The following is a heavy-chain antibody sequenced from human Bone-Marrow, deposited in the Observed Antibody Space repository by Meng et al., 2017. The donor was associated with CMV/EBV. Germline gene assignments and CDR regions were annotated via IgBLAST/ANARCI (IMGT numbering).Heavy chain of an antibody. V-gene: IGHV3-69-1*02. D-gene: IGHD6-6*01. CDR1: GFTVSSNY. CDR2: ISSSTI. Sequence: GESLKISCAASGFTVSSNYMSWVRQAPGKGLEWVSSISSSTIYYANSVKGRFTISRDNAKNSLYLQMNSLRAEDTAVDYCARDRIAARGYYYYYGMDVWGQGTTVTVSS. CDR3: ARDRIAARGYYYYYGMDV. J-gene: IGHJ6*02.